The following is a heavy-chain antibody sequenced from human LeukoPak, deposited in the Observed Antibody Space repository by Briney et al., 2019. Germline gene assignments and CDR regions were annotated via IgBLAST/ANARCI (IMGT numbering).Heavy chain of an antibody. V-gene: IGHV1-69*13. CDR2: IIPIFGTA. D-gene: IGHD1-26*01. CDR1: GGTFSSYA. J-gene: IGHJ3*02. CDR3: ARDEGAKIVFDI. Sequence: GASVKVSCKASGGTFSSYAISWVLQAPGQGLEWMGGIIPIFGTANYAQKFQGRVTITADQSTSTAYMELSSLRSEDTAVYYCARDEGAKIVFDIWGQGTMVTVSS.